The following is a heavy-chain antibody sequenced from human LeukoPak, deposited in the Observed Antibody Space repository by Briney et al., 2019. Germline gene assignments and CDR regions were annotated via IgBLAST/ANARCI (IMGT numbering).Heavy chain of an antibody. CDR1: AGSFSGYY. J-gene: IGHJ6*03. V-gene: IGHV4-34*01. D-gene: IGHD3-16*01. CDR2: INHSGGT. CDR3: ARVKDPGGYYYYYYMDV. Sequence: SETLSLTCAVYAGSFSGYYWSWIRQPPGKGLEWIGEINHSGGTKYNPSLKSRVTISVDTSKNQFSLKLSSVTAADTAMYYCARVKDPGGYYYYYYMDVWGKGTTVTVSS.